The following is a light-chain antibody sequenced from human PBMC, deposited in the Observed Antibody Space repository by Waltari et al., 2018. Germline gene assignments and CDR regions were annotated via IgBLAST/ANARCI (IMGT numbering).Light chain of an antibody. CDR1: TRDVGNYNL. CDR3: CSYAGLGIYV. J-gene: IGLJ1*01. CDR2: EVT. V-gene: IGLV2-23*02. Sequence: QSGLTQPPSLSGSPGQSITISSTGTTRDVGNYNLVHWHQQYPATAPLLMVYEVTRRTSGVSDRFSGSKSSNTASLTSYGLQSEDEADYYCCSYAGLGIYVFGTGTKVTVL.